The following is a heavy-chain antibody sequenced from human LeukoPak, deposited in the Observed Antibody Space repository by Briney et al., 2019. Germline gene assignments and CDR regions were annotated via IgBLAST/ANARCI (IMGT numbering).Heavy chain of an antibody. CDR3: ARSGSGSYLDY. V-gene: IGHV4-59*01. CDR2: IYYSGST. D-gene: IGHD3-10*01. J-gene: IGHJ4*02. Sequence: SETLSLTCTVSGGSISSYYWSWIRQPPGKGLEWIGNIYYSGSTNYNPSLKSRVTISVDTSKNQFSLKLSSVTAADTAVYYCARSGSGSYLDYWGQGTLVTVSS. CDR1: GGSISSYY.